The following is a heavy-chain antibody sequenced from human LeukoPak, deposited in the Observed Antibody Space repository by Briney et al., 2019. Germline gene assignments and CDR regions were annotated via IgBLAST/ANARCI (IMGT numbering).Heavy chain of an antibody. V-gene: IGHV3-30-3*01. CDR3: ARSSMVRGPGEN. CDR2: ISYDGSNK. J-gene: IGHJ4*02. D-gene: IGHD3-10*01. CDR1: GFTFSSYA. Sequence: PGGSLRLSCAASGFTFSSYAMHWVSQAPGKGLEWVAVISYDGSNKYYADSVKGRFTISRDNSKNTLYLQMNSLRAEDTAVYYCARSSMVRGPGENWGQGTLVTVSS.